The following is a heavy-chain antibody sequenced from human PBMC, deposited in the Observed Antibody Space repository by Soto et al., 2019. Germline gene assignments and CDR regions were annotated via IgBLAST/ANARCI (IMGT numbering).Heavy chain of an antibody. CDR2: ISAYNGNT. J-gene: IGHJ3*02. Sequence: ASVKVSCKASGYTFTSYGISWVRQAPGQGLEWMGWISAYNGNTNHAQKLQGRVTMTTDTSTSTAYMELRSLRSDDTAVYYCARSWVVRGVIMPAAFDISGQATIVTVSS. D-gene: IGHD3-10*01. CDR3: ARSWVVRGVIMPAAFDI. V-gene: IGHV1-18*01. CDR1: GYTFTSYG.